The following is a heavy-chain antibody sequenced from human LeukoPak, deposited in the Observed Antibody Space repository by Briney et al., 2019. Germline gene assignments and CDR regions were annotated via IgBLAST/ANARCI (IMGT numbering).Heavy chain of an antibody. V-gene: IGHV3-30*04. D-gene: IGHD4-23*01. Sequence: PGGSLRLSCAASGFTFSGYTMHWVRQAPGKGLEWVAILSYDGSNKYYADSVKGRFTISRDNSKNTLFLQMNSLRDEDTAVYYCAREVDYGGKSGFGYWGQGTLVSVSS. CDR3: AREVDYGGKSGFGY. J-gene: IGHJ4*02. CDR2: LSYDGSNK. CDR1: GFTFSGYT.